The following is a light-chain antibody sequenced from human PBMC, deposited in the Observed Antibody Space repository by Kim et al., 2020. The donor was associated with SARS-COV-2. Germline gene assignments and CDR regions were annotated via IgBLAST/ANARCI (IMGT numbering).Light chain of an antibody. Sequence: LSPGESATLSCRASQSVSSYLAWYQQKPGQAPRLLIYDASNRATGIPARFSGSGSGTDFTLTISSLEPEDFAVYYCQQRSNWPPTFGQGTKVDIK. CDR2: DAS. V-gene: IGKV3-11*01. CDR1: QSVSSY. CDR3: QQRSNWPPT. J-gene: IGKJ1*01.